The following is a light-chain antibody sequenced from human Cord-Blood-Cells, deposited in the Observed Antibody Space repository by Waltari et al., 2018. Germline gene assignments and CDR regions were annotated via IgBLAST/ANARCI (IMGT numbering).Light chain of an antibody. Sequence: DIVMTQSPDSLAVSLGERATINCKSSQSVLYSSNNKNYLAWYQQKPGQPPKLLIYWASTRESGVPERFSGSGSGTDFTLTISSLQAEDVAVYYCQHGITFGQGTRLEIK. CDR1: QSVLYSSNNKNY. CDR2: WAS. V-gene: IGKV4-1*01. CDR3: QHGIT. J-gene: IGKJ5*01.